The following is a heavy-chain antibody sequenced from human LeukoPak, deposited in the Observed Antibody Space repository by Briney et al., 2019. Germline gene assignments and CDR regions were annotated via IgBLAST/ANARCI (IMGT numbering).Heavy chain of an antibody. CDR2: ISPSGGST. V-gene: IGHV1-46*01. D-gene: IGHD3-9*01. CDR3: AREGGPILRYFDWLPTGDAFDI. CDR1: GYTFTSYY. Sequence: GASVKVSCKASGYTFTSYYMHWVRQAPGQGLEWMGIISPSGGSTSYAQEFQGRVTMTRDTSTSTVYMELSSLRSEDTAVYYCAREGGPILRYFDWLPTGDAFDIWGQGTMVTVSS. J-gene: IGHJ3*02.